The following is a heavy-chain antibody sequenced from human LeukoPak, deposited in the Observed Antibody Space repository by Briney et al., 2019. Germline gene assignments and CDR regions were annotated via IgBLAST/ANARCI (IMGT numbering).Heavy chain of an antibody. CDR1: GYTVTELS. Sequence: ASVKVSCKVSGYTVTELSMHWVRQAPGQGLEWMGWINPNSGGTNYAQKFQGRVTMTRDTSISTAYMELSRLRSDDTAVYYCARVRGFDYYYYMDVWGKGTTVTISS. CDR3: ARVRGFDYYYYMDV. CDR2: INPNSGGT. J-gene: IGHJ6*03. V-gene: IGHV1-2*02.